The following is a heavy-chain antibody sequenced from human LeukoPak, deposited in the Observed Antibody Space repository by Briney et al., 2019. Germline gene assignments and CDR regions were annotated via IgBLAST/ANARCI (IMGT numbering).Heavy chain of an antibody. CDR2: IVVGSGNT. Sequence: SVQVSCKASGFTFTSSAMQWVRQARGQRLEWIGWIVVGSGNTNYAQKFQERVTITRDMSTSTAYMELSSLRSEDTAVYYCAAIPNSRASRGAFDIWGQGTMVTVSS. CDR1: GFTFTSSA. D-gene: IGHD6-13*01. J-gene: IGHJ3*02. V-gene: IGHV1-58*02. CDR3: AAIPNSRASRGAFDI.